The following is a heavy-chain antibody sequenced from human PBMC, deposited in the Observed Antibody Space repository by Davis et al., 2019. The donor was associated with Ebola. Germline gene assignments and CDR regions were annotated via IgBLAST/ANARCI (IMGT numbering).Heavy chain of an antibody. CDR1: GFPFSEYA. CDR2: LSITGLT. Sequence: GGSLRLSCATSGFPFSEYAMTWVRQAPGKGLEWISDLSITGLTNYADPVKGRFTISRDISKNTVYLQMNSLRVEDTAIYYCAKDIQGGSSYLDYWGQGTQVTVSS. D-gene: IGHD3-16*01. CDR3: AKDIQGGSSYLDY. J-gene: IGHJ4*02. V-gene: IGHV3-23*01.